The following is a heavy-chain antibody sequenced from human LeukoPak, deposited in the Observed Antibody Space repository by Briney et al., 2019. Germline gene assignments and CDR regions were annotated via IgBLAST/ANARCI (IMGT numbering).Heavy chain of an antibody. D-gene: IGHD6-19*01. V-gene: IGHV3-30*18. CDR3: AKAGQWLAPGDY. CDR2: ISYDGSNK. Sequence: GGSLRLSCAASGFTFSSYGMHWVRQAPGKGLEWVAVISYDGSNKYYADSVKGRFTISRDNSKNTLYLQMNSLRAEDTAVYYCAKAGQWLAPGDYWGQGTLVTVSS. J-gene: IGHJ4*02. CDR1: GFTFSSYG.